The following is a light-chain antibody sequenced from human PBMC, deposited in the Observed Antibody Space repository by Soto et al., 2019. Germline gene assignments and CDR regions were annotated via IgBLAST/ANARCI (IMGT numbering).Light chain of an antibody. J-gene: IGLJ3*02. CDR1: KLGDKY. Sequence: SYELSQPPSVSVSPGQTASITCSGDKLGDKYASWYQQKPGQSPVLVIYQDNKRPSGIPERFSGSNSGNTATLTISGTQAMDEADYYCQAYDSSTAGVFGGGTKLTVL. CDR3: QAYDSSTAGV. CDR2: QDN. V-gene: IGLV3-1*01.